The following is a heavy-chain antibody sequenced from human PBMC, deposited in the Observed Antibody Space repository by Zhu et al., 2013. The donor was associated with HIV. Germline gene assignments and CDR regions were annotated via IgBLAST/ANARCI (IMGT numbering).Heavy chain of an antibody. J-gene: IGHJ4*02. D-gene: IGHD3-10*01. CDR1: GGTFSSYA. CDR3: ARDKARSSGLYGSGSPIY. Sequence: QVQLVQSGAEVKKPGSSVKVSCKASGGTFSSYAISWVRQAPGQGLEWMGWIIPIFGIANYAQKFQGRVTITADESTSTAYMELSSLRSEDTAVYYCARDKARSSGLYGSGSPIYWGQGTLVTVSS. CDR2: IIPIFGIA. V-gene: IGHV1-69*12.